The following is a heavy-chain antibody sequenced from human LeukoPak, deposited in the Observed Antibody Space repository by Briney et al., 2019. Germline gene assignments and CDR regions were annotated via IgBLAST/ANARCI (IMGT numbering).Heavy chain of an antibody. Sequence: ASVKVSCKASGYIFTSYYIHWVRQAPGEGLEWMGIINPTGGSTSYAQKFQGRVTMTRDTSTSTVYMELSSLRSEDTAVYYCARDHYHKIHSVMVTAPDYWGRGTLVIVSS. D-gene: IGHD2-21*02. CDR1: GYIFTSYY. J-gene: IGHJ4*02. CDR2: INPTGGST. CDR3: ARDHYHKIHSVMVTAPDY. V-gene: IGHV1-46*01.